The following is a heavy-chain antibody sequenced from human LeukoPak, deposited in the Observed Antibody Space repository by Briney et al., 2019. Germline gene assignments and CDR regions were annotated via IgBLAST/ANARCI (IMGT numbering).Heavy chain of an antibody. J-gene: IGHJ4*02. Sequence: SETLSPTCAVYFGSSNGYYWSWIRQPPGKGLEWIGEINHGGNTNYNPSLKSRVTISVDTSKNQFSLKLSSVTAADTAAFYFARGWNYRYCGQGTQDTHSS. CDR3: ARGWNYRY. D-gene: IGHD1-7*01. CDR1: FGSSNGYY. CDR2: INHGGNT. V-gene: IGHV4-34*01.